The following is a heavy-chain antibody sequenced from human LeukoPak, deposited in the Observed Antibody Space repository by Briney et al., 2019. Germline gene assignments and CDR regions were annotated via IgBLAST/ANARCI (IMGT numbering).Heavy chain of an antibody. Sequence: GGSLRLSCAASGVTFSSYGMHWVRQAPGKGLEWVAVIWYDGSNKYYADSVKGRFTISRDNSKNTLYLQMNSLRAEDTAVYYCARDLLFQDYYDSSGYLDYWGQGTLVTVSS. CDR1: GVTFSSYG. J-gene: IGHJ4*02. V-gene: IGHV3-33*01. CDR2: IWYDGSNK. D-gene: IGHD3-22*01. CDR3: ARDLLFQDYYDSSGYLDY.